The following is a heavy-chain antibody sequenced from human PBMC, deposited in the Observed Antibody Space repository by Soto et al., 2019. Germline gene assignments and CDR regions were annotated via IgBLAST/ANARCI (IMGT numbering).Heavy chain of an antibody. V-gene: IGHV3-11*01. CDR3: ARSLRYSSSWYDY. J-gene: IGHJ4*02. CDR2: ISSSGSTI. Sequence: GGSLRLSCAASGFTFSDYYMSWIRQAPGEGLEWVSYISSSGSTIYYADSVKGRFTISRDNAKNSLYLQMNSLRAEDTAVYYCARSLRYSSSWYDYWGQGTLVTVSS. CDR1: GFTFSDYY. D-gene: IGHD6-13*01.